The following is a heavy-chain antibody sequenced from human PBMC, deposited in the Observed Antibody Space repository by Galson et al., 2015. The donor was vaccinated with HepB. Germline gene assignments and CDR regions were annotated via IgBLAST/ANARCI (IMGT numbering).Heavy chain of an antibody. V-gene: IGHV1-18*04. CDR2: ISAYNGNT. D-gene: IGHD3-22*01. CDR3: ARDMSVITPFVDY. Sequence: SVKVSCKASGYRFTSYGINWVRQAPGQGLEWMGWISAYNGNTNYAQKFQGRFTMTTDTSTSTAYMEMRSLRSDDTAVYYCARDMSVITPFVDYWGQGTLVTVSS. CDR1: GYRFTSYG. J-gene: IGHJ4*02.